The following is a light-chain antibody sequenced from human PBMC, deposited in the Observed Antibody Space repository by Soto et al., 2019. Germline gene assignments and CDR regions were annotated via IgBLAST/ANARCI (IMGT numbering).Light chain of an antibody. CDR3: QKYNSAPYT. CDR2: TAS. CDR1: QGISNY. V-gene: IGKV1-27*01. Sequence: DIQMTQSPSSLSASVGERVTITCRASQGISNYLAWYQQKPGQVPKLLISTASTLQSGVPSRFSGSGSGTEFTLTISSLQPEDVAIYYCQKYNSAPYTFGQGTKLDIK. J-gene: IGKJ2*01.